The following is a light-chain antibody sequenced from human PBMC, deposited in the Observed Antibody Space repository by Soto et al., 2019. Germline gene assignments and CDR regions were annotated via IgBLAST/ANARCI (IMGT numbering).Light chain of an antibody. CDR2: DDR. J-gene: IGLJ2*01. CDR1: SSDVGGYND. Sequence: QSALTQPPSASGSPGQSVTISCTGSSSDVGGYNDVSWYQQHPGKAPKLMIYDDRKRPSGVPDRFSGSKSGNTASLTISGLQAEDEADYYCGSYTGSLTLGVFGGGTKLTVL. CDR3: GSYTGSLTLGV. V-gene: IGLV2-8*01.